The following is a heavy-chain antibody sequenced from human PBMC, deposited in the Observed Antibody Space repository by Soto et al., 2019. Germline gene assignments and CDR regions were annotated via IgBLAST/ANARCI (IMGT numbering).Heavy chain of an antibody. D-gene: IGHD1-26*01. J-gene: IGHJ3*02. V-gene: IGHV3-23*01. CDR2: ISGSGGST. CDR1: GFTFSSYA. Sequence: PGGSLRLSCGASGFTFSSYAMSWVRQAPGKGLEWVSAISGSGGSTYYADSVKGRFTISRDNSKNTLYLQMNSLRAEDTAVYYCAKDRGSYFRAFDIWGQGTMVTVSS. CDR3: AKDRGSYFRAFDI.